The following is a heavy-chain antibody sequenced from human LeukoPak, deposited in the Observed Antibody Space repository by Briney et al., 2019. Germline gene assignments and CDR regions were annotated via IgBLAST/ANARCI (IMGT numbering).Heavy chain of an antibody. Sequence: PSETLSLTCTVSGGSISSSSYYWGWIRQPPGKGLEWIGSIYYSGSTYYNPSLKSRVTISVDTSKNQFSLKLSSVTAADTAVYYCARGGFESCSAGSCLLGNYWGQGILVAVSS. CDR1: GGSISSSSYY. CDR3: ARGGFESCSAGSCLLGNY. J-gene: IGHJ4*02. D-gene: IGHD2-15*01. V-gene: IGHV4-39*01. CDR2: IYYSGST.